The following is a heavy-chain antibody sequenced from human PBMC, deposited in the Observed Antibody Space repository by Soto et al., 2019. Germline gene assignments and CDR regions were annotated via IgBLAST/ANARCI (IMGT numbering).Heavy chain of an antibody. CDR1: GFTVSSNY. J-gene: IGHJ4*02. V-gene: IGHV3-66*01. CDR2: IYSGGST. CDR3: ARAGFGESYFDY. D-gene: IGHD3-10*01. Sequence: GGSLRLSCAASGFTVSSNYMSWVRQAPGKGLEWVSVIYSGGSTYYADSVKGRFTISRDNSKNTLYLQMNSLRAEDTAVYYCARAGFGESYFDYWGQGTLVTVSS.